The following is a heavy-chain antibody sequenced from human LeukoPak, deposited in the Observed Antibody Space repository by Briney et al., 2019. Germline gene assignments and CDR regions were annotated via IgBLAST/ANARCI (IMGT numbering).Heavy chain of an antibody. D-gene: IGHD6-13*01. V-gene: IGHV4-59*01. CDR2: IYYSGST. CDR1: GGPISSYY. J-gene: IGHJ4*02. Sequence: SETLSLTCTVSGGPISSYYWSWIRQPPGKGLEWIGYIYYSGSTNYNPSLKSRVTISVDTSKNQFSLKLSSVTAADTAVYYCARGSIAAAGTFSYWGQGTLVTVSS. CDR3: ARGSIAAAGTFSY.